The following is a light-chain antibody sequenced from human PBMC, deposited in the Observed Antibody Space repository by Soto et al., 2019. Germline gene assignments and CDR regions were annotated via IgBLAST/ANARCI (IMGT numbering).Light chain of an antibody. CDR2: EVS. V-gene: IGLV2-14*01. CDR3: SSYTSSSWV. Sequence: QSALTQPASVSGSPGQTITISCTGTSSDVGGYNYVSWYQHHPGNAHKLMIYEVSKRPAGVSNRFSGSKSGNTASLTSSGLQAEDEAYYYCSSYTSSSWVFGGGTKLTVL. CDR1: SSDVGGYNY. J-gene: IGLJ3*02.